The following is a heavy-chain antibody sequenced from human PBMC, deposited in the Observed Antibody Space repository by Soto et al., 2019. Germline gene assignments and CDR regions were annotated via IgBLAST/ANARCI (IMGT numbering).Heavy chain of an antibody. CDR3: ARGGGGDRYYYYMDV. Sequence: GGSLRLSCAASGFTVSSNYMSWVRQAPGKGLEWVSVIYSGGSTYYADSVKGRFSISRDNSKNTLYLQMNSLRAEDTAVYYCARGGGGDRYYYYMDVWGKGTTVTVSS. J-gene: IGHJ6*03. V-gene: IGHV3-66*01. CDR2: IYSGGST. CDR1: GFTVSSNY. D-gene: IGHD1-26*01.